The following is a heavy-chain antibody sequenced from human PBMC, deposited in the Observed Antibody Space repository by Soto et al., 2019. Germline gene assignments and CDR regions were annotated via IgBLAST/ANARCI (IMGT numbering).Heavy chain of an antibody. CDR1: GFTFNKHA. Sequence: QVQLAESGGGVVQAGTSLRLSCSASGFTFNKHAMHWVRQAPGKGLEWVAVIWNDGSQQFYAESVQGRFTISRDNSRNTVFILRTSLRDEDTALYYCTRGRSNGWAGPSDVWGKGTMVTV. V-gene: IGHV3-33*01. CDR3: TRGRSNGWAGPSDV. CDR2: IWNDGSQQ. J-gene: IGHJ3*01. D-gene: IGHD6-19*01.